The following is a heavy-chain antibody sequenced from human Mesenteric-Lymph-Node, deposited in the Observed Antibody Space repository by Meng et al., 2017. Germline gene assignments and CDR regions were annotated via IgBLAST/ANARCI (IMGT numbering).Heavy chain of an antibody. D-gene: IGHD2-15*01. V-gene: IGHV3-33*08. J-gene: IGHJ3*02. CDR3: ARDRGAAPFDI. CDR1: GFTFEDYG. Sequence: GESLKISCAASGFTFEDYGMSWVRQAPGKGLEWVAVIWNDGRNYYYADSAKGRFTISVDNAKNTVSLEINSLRDEDTAVYYCARDRGAAPFDIWGQGTVVTVSS. CDR2: IWNDGRNY.